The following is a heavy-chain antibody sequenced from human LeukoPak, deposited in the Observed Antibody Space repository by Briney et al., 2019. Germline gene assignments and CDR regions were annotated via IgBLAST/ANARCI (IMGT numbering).Heavy chain of an antibody. D-gene: IGHD3-10*01. Sequence: GASVKVSCKASGYTFTAYYIHWVRQAPGQGLEWMGLINPNSGGTFYAQKFQGRVTMTRDTSISTAYLELSRLRSDDTAVCYCARVLYYYGPGDNWGQGALVTVSS. CDR1: GYTFTAYY. J-gene: IGHJ4*02. CDR2: INPNSGGT. V-gene: IGHV1-2*06. CDR3: ARVLYYYGPGDN.